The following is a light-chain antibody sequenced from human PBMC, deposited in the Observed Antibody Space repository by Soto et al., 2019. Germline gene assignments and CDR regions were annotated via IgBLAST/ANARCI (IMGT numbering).Light chain of an antibody. Sequence: DIQMTQSPSSLSASVGDRVTITCRASQSIHWYLNWYQHKPGKAPKVLIYAASSLQSGIPPRFSGSGSGTDFTLTISSLQPEDFATYYCQQSYSPHWTFGQGTKVDSK. CDR2: AAS. CDR3: QQSYSPHWT. CDR1: QSIHWY. J-gene: IGKJ1*01. V-gene: IGKV1-39*01.